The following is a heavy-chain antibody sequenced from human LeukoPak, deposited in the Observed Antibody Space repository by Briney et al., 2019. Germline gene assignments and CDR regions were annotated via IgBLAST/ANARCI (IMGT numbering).Heavy chain of an antibody. V-gene: IGHV3-30*18. CDR3: AKDKWGMAESYYFDY. CDR1: GFTFSSYG. CDR2: ISYDGSNK. D-gene: IGHD7-27*01. J-gene: IGHJ4*02. Sequence: GGSLRLSCAASGFTFSSYGMLWVRQAPGKGLEWVAVISYDGSNKYYADSVEGRFTISRDNSKNTLYLQMNSLRAEDTAVYYCAKDKWGMAESYYFDYWGQGTLVTVSS.